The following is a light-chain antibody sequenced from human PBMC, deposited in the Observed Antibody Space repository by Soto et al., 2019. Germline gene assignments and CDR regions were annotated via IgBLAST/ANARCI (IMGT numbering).Light chain of an antibody. J-gene: IGLJ1*01. CDR2: EVS. Sequence: QSALTQPPSASGSPGQSVTISCTGISSDVGAYNYVSWYQQHPGKAPKLMIYEVSKRPSGVPARFSGSKSGNTASLTVSGLQAEDEADYYCSSHAGSNTYVFGTGTKLTVL. V-gene: IGLV2-8*01. CDR3: SSHAGSNTYV. CDR1: SSDVGAYNY.